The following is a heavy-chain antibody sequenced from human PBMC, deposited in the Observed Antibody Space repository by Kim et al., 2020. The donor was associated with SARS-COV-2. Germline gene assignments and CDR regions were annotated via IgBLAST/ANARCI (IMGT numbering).Heavy chain of an antibody. V-gene: IGHV3-11*05. CDR3: ARVTPGGSSSWYAD. J-gene: IGHJ4*02. D-gene: IGHD6-13*01. CDR2: ISTTSTYT. Sequence: GGSLRLSCAASGFTFSDYYMSWIRQAPGMGLEWLSYISTTSTYTNYAYSVKGRFTISRDNTKDSLYLQMNSLRVEDTALYYRARVTPGGSSSWYADWGQGTLVTVSS. CDR1: GFTFSDYY.